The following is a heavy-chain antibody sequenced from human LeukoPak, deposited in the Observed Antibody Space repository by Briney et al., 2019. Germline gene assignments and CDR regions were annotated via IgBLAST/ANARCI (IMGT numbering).Heavy chain of an antibody. CDR1: GFTFSSYA. CDR2: ISGSGGTT. D-gene: IGHD3-22*01. J-gene: IGHJ4*02. Sequence: GGSLRLSCAASGFTFSSYAMSWVRQAPGKGLEWVSAISGSGGTTNYADSVKGRFTISRDNSKNTLYLQMNSLRGEDTAVYYCASGGGYYFPFDYWGQGTLVTVSS. CDR3: ASGGGYYFPFDY. V-gene: IGHV3-23*01.